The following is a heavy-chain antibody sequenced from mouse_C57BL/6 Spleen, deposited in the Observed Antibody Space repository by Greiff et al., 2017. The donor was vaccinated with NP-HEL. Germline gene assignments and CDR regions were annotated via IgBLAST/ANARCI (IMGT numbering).Heavy chain of an antibody. D-gene: IGHD1-1*01. Sequence: VQLQQSGAELAKPGASVKLSCKASGYTFTSYWMHWVKQRPGQGLEWIGYINPSSGYTKYNQKFKDKATLTADTSSSTAYMQLSSLTYEDSAVYYCARSRVVATRDAMDYWGQGTSVTVSS. CDR3: ARSRVVATRDAMDY. CDR2: INPSSGYT. J-gene: IGHJ4*01. CDR1: GYTFTSYW. V-gene: IGHV1-7*01.